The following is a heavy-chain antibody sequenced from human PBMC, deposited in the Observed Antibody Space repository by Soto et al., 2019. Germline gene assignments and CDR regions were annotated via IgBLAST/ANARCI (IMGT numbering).Heavy chain of an antibody. D-gene: IGHD3-10*01. CDR1: GGSIIRGGYS. CDR3: ARRFDGSGSYYIGDYYYGMDV. Sequence: SQALSLTCAVSGGSIIRGGYSWSLIRQPPGKGLEWIGYIYHSGSTYYNPSLKSRVTISVDRSKNQFSLKLSSVTAADTAVYYCARRFDGSGSYYIGDYYYGMDVWGQGTTVTVSS. CDR2: IYHSGST. V-gene: IGHV4-30-2*01. J-gene: IGHJ6*02.